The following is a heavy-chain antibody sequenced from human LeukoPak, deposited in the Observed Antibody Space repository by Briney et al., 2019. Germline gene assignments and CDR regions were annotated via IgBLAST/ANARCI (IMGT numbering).Heavy chain of an antibody. CDR1: GFTLGSYA. CDR3: AREGDFWSGYPIDHYYYMDV. V-gene: IGHV3-23*01. CDR2: IIGRGDLK. Sequence: HTRGSLRLSCSVSGFTLGSYAITSVRQAPGKGLGWVSTIIGRGDLKFNTDSVKGHFTISTDPSNNTVHLQMDSLRAEDTAVYYCAREGDFWSGYPIDHYYYMDVWGKGTTVTVTS. D-gene: IGHD3-3*01. J-gene: IGHJ6*03.